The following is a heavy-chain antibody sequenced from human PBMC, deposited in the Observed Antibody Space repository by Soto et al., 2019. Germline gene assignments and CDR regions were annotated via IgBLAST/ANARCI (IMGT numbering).Heavy chain of an antibody. J-gene: IGHJ5*02. V-gene: IGHV4-39*01. CDR1: GGSISSSSYY. CDR2: IYYSGST. Sequence: SETLSLTCTVSGGSISSSSYYWGWIRQPPGKGLEWIGSIYYSGSTYYNPSLKSRVTISVDTSKNQFSLKLSSVTAADTAVYYCARQRTRPFDPWGQGTLVTVSS. D-gene: IGHD1-1*01. CDR3: ARQRTRPFDP.